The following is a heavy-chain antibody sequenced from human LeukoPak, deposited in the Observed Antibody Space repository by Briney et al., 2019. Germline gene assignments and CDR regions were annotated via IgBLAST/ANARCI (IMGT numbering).Heavy chain of an antibody. CDR2: ISGSGGST. J-gene: IGHJ4*02. CDR3: AKDRGAMVRGVIDYFDY. V-gene: IGHV3-23*01. D-gene: IGHD3-10*01. Sequence: TGGSLRLSCAASGFTFSSYAMSWVRQAPGKGLEWVSAISGSGGSTYYADSVKGRFTISRDNSKNTLYLQMNGLRAEDTAVYYCAKDRGAMVRGVIDYFDYWGQGTLVTVSS. CDR1: GFTFSSYA.